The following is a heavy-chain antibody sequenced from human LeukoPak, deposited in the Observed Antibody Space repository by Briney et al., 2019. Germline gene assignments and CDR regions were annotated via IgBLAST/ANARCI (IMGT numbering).Heavy chain of an antibody. V-gene: IGHV3-23*01. Sequence: GGTLRLSCAASGFTFSSYGMSWVRQAPGKGLEWVSAINTSGGSTYYADSVKGRFTISRDNSKNTLYLQMNSLRDEDTAIYYCANGPSGSAISFDYWGQGTLVTVSS. J-gene: IGHJ4*02. D-gene: IGHD5-18*01. CDR3: ANGPSGSAISFDY. CDR2: INTSGGST. CDR1: GFTFSSYG.